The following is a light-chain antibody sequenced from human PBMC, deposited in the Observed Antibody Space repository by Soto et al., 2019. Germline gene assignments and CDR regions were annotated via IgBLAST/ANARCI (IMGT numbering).Light chain of an antibody. CDR3: HQYHLWPWT. CDR2: GAS. CDR1: LSISTH. J-gene: IGKJ1*01. V-gene: IGKV3D-15*01. Sequence: EIVMTQSPATLSVSPGQRATLSCRASLSISTHLAWYEQKPGQAPRLLIYGASTRATGIPARFSGSGSGTEFTLTISSLQSEAFAVYYCHQYHLWPWTFGQGTKVDIK.